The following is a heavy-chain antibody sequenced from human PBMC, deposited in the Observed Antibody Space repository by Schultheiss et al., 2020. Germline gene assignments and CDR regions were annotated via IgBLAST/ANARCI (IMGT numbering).Heavy chain of an antibody. J-gene: IGHJ6*02. Sequence: SQTLSLTCTVSGGSISSYYWSWIRQPAGKGLEWIGRIYTSGSTNYNPSLKSRVTISVDTSKNQFSLKLSSVTAADTAVYYCARDRYSNSYYYYYGMDVWGQGTTVTVSS. CDR1: GGSISSYY. D-gene: IGHD4-11*01. V-gene: IGHV4-4*07. CDR2: IYTSGST. CDR3: ARDRYSNSYYYYYGMDV.